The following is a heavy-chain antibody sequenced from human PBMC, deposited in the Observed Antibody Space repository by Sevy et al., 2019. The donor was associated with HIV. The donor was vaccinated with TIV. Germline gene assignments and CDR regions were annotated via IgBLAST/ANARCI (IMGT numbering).Heavy chain of an antibody. CDR3: AREAVAIFGGATIGAGGYFDY. J-gene: IGHJ4*02. V-gene: IGHV1-46*01. Sequence: ASVKVSCKASGYTFTSYYMHWVRQAPGQGLEWMGIINPSGGSTSYAQKFQGRVTMTRDTSTSTVYMELSSLRSEDTAVYYCAREAVAIFGGATIGAGGYFDYWGQGTLVTVSS. CDR2: INPSGGST. D-gene: IGHD3-3*01. CDR1: GYTFTSYY.